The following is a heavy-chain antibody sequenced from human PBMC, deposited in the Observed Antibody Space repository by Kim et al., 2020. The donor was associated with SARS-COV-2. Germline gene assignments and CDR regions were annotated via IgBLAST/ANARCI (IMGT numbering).Heavy chain of an antibody. Sequence: GGSLRLSCAASGFTFSSYGMHWVRQAPGKGLEWVAVISYDGSNKYYADSVKGRFTISRDNSKNTLYLQMNSLRAEDTAVYYCARDRAFGDSDSSDYWDQ. CDR3: ARDRAFGDSDSSDY. CDR2: ISYDGSNK. D-gene: IGHD3-22*01. V-gene: IGHV3-30*03. J-gene: IGHJ4*02. CDR1: GFTFSSYG.